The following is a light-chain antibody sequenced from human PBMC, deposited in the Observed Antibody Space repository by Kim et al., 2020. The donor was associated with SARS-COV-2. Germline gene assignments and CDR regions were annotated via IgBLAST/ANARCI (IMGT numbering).Light chain of an antibody. Sequence: EIVLTQSPVTLSLSPGERATLSCRASQSVGSRYLAWFQQTPGQPPRLLMYDTSKRATGVPDRFSGSGSGTDFTLTVSRLEAEDYAVYYCQQYLKSPLTFGGGTKVEI. CDR2: DTS. J-gene: IGKJ4*01. CDR1: QSVGSRY. V-gene: IGKV3-20*01. CDR3: QQYLKSPLT.